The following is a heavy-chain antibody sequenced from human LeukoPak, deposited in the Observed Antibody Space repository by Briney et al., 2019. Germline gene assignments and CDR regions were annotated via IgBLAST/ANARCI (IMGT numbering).Heavy chain of an antibody. D-gene: IGHD2-2*01. J-gene: IGHJ4*02. Sequence: GESLKISCKGSGYSFTSYWIGWVRQMPGKGLEWMGIIYPGDSDTRYSPSFQGQVTISADKSISTAHLQWSSLKASDTAMYYCARLLGYCSSTSCHLWYFDYWGQGTLVTVSS. CDR2: IYPGDSDT. CDR1: GYSFTSYW. CDR3: ARLLGYCSSTSCHLWYFDY. V-gene: IGHV5-51*01.